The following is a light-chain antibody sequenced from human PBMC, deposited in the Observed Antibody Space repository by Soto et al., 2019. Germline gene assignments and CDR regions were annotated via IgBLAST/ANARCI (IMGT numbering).Light chain of an antibody. CDR2: GAS. CDR1: QSVSSSY. Sequence: EIVLTQSPGTLSLSPGERAPLSCRARQSVSSSYLAWYQQKPGQAPRPLIYGASSRAIGIPDRFSGSGSGTDFTLTISRLEPEDFAVYYCQQYGSSPWTFGQGTKVDIK. V-gene: IGKV3-20*01. J-gene: IGKJ1*01. CDR3: QQYGSSPWT.